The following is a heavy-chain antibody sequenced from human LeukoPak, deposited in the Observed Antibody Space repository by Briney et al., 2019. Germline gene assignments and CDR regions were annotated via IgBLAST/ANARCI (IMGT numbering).Heavy chain of an antibody. CDR1: GGSISGYY. J-gene: IGHJ5*02. CDR3: AREGYSSSWPTTWFDP. V-gene: IGHV4-59*08. CDR2: IYYSGST. Sequence: ASETLSLTCTVSGGSISGYYWSWIRQPPGRGLEWIGYIYYSGSTNYNPSLKSRVTISVDTSKNQFSLKLSSVTAADTAVYYCAREGYSSSWPTTWFDPWGQGTLVTVSS. D-gene: IGHD6-13*01.